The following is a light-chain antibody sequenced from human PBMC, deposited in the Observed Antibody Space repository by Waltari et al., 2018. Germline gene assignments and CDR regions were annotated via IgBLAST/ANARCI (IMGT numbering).Light chain of an antibody. V-gene: IGLV3-1*01. Sequence: SYELTQPPSVSVSPGQTATITCSGDKLGDKYVCWYQKKPGQSPVVVIYQDNHRPSVTAERFSGSNSGNTATLTISGTQPLEEADYDCQAWDSSTVVFGGGTKLTVL. CDR1: KLGDKY. J-gene: IGLJ3*02. CDR2: QDN. CDR3: QAWDSSTVV.